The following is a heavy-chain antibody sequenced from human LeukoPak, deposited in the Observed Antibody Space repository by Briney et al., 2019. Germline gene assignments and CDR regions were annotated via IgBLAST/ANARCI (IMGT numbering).Heavy chain of an antibody. D-gene: IGHD3-22*01. Sequence: GGSLRLSCAASGFTFSSYAMSWVRQAPGKGLEWVSAISGSGGSTYYADSVKGRFTISRDNAKNSLYLQMNSLRAEDTAVYYCARAYYDSSGYYRGRNYWGQGTLVTVSS. CDR1: GFTFSSYA. CDR3: ARAYYDSSGYYRGRNY. CDR2: ISGSGGST. J-gene: IGHJ4*02. V-gene: IGHV3-23*01.